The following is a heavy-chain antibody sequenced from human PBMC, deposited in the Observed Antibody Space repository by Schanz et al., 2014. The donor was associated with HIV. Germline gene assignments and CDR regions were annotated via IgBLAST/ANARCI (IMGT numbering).Heavy chain of an antibody. D-gene: IGHD6-19*01. CDR3: ARDSAKAVAGLVGEAGFDY. Sequence: QVQLVQSGAEVKKPGSSVKVSCQASGGTFSGHGISWGRQAPGQGLEWMGGIIPIYGTTNDAQKSQGRVTMTTDASTATVHMELRSLRSEDTAVYYCARDSAKAVAGLVGEAGFDYWGQGTLVTVSS. J-gene: IGHJ4*02. CDR1: GGTFSGHG. V-gene: IGHV1-69*01. CDR2: IIPIYGTT.